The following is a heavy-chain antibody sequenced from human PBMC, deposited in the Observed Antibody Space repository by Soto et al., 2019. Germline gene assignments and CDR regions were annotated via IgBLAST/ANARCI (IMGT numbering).Heavy chain of an antibody. CDR2: VNHGGRT. CDR1: GESFSGYF. Sequence: QVQVQQWGAGLLKPSETLSLICAVSGESFSGYFWSWIRQSPGKGPEWMGEVNHGGRTNYNPSLESRVTISVDTSKKQFVLQMTSVTAADTAVYYCARGREQWLKSGPFDFWGQGSLVAVSS. V-gene: IGHV4-34*02. J-gene: IGHJ5*01. D-gene: IGHD6-19*01. CDR3: ARGREQWLKSGPFDF.